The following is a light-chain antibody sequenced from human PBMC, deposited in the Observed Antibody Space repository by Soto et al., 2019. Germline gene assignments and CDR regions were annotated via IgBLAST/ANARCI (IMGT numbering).Light chain of an antibody. CDR2: WTN. CDR1: TGAVTIEHH. J-gene: IGLJ2*01. CDR3: VLYISSFQL. Sequence: QAVVTQEPSLTVSPGGTVTLTCASSTGAVTIEHHANWFQQKPGRVPRPLIWWTNDRFWWTPARFSGFLLGDKAALTLSGVGPEDEADYYCVLYISSFQLFGGGTKLTVL. V-gene: IGLV7-43*01.